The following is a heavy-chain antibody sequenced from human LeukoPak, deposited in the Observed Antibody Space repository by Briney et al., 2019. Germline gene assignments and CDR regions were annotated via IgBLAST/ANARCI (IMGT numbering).Heavy chain of an antibody. V-gene: IGHV4-4*02. CDR2: VFHSGIT. J-gene: IGHJ4*02. Sequence: PSETLSLTCAVSGGSVNSSHWWSWVRQSPGKGLEWIGEVFHSGITNYSPSLQSRVTISVDKFKNLFSLKLTSVTAADTARYYCARVKGSWWYLAFDFWGQGTQVTVFS. D-gene: IGHD6-19*01. CDR1: GGSVNSSHW. CDR3: ARVKGSWWYLAFDF.